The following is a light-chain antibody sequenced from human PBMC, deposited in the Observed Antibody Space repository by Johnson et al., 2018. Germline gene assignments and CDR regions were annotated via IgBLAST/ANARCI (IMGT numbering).Light chain of an antibody. J-gene: IGLJ1*01. V-gene: IGLV1-51*02. CDR3: GTWDSSLSAGNV. CDR2: ENN. CDR1: SSNIGNNY. Sequence: QSVLTQPPSVSAAPGQKVTISCSGSSSNIGNNYVSWYQQLPGTAPKLLIYENNKRPSGIPYRFSGSKSGTSATLGITGLPTGDEADYYCGTWDSSLSAGNVFGTGTKVTVL.